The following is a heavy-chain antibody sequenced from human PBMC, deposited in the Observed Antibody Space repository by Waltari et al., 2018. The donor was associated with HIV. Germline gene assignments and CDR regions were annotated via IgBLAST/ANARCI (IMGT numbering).Heavy chain of an antibody. J-gene: IGHJ4*02. D-gene: IGHD3-22*01. CDR1: GYTFTSYD. CDR2: MNPNSGNT. Sequence: QVQLVQSGAEVKKPGASVKVSYKASGYTFTSYDINWVRQATGQGLEWMGWMNPNSGNTGYAQKFQGRVTMTRNTSISTAFMEVSSLRSEDTAVYYCARVYYDSSGYYGAAGYWGQGTLVTV. CDR3: ARVYYDSSGYYGAAGY. V-gene: IGHV1-8*01.